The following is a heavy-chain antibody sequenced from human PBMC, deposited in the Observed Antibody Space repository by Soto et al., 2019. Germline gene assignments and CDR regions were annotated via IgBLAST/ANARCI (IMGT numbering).Heavy chain of an antibody. J-gene: IGHJ5*02. V-gene: IGHV3-9*01. Sequence: EVQLVESGGGLVQPGRSLRLSCAASGFTFDDYAMHWVRQAPGKGLEWVSGISWNSGSIGYADSVKGRFTISRDNAKNSLYLQMNSLRAEDTALYYCAKDTRSYYDSSGPFDPWGQGTLVTVSS. CDR2: ISWNSGSI. CDR1: GFTFDDYA. D-gene: IGHD3-22*01. CDR3: AKDTRSYYDSSGPFDP.